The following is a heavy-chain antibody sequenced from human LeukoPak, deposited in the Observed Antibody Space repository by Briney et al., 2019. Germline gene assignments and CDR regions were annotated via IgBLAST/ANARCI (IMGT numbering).Heavy chain of an antibody. J-gene: IGHJ6*02. V-gene: IGHV1-2*02. CDR3: ARARPTRYYDILTGYYPSYYYYGMDV. Sequence: VASVKVSCKASGYTFTGYYMHWVRQAPGQGLEWMGWINPNSGGTNYAQKFQGRVTMTRDTSISTAYMELSRLRSDDTAVYYCARARPTRYYDILTGYYPSYYYYGMDVWGQGTTVTVSS. D-gene: IGHD3-9*01. CDR1: GYTFTGYY. CDR2: INPNSGGT.